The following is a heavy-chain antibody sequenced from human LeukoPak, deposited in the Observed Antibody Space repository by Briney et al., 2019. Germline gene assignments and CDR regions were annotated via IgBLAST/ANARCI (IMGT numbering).Heavy chain of an antibody. CDR3: ARTAVVPAAMLWVRGFYYGMDV. J-gene: IGHJ6*02. V-gene: IGHV4-34*01. D-gene: IGHD2-2*01. CDR2: INHSGST. CDR1: GGSFSGYY. Sequence: MTSETLSLTCAVYGGSFSGYYWSWIRQPPGKGLEWIGEINHSGSTNYNPSLKSRVTISVDTSKNQFSLKLSSVTAADTAVYYCARTAVVPAAMLWVRGFYYGMDVWGQGTTVTVSS.